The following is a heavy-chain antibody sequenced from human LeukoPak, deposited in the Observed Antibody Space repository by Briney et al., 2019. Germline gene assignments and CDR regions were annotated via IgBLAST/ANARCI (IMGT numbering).Heavy chain of an antibody. CDR2: IYYSGST. V-gene: IGHV4-39*01. CDR1: GGSISGSSYY. CDR3: ARHRPRAAATRLVPLFMDV. J-gene: IGHJ6*04. D-gene: IGHD2-15*01. Sequence: SETLSLTCTVSGGSISGSSYYWGWIRQPPGKGLEWIGSIYYSGSTYYNPSLKTRVTISVDTSKNQFSLKLSSVTAADTAVYYCARHRPRAAATRLVPLFMDVWGKGTTVTVSS.